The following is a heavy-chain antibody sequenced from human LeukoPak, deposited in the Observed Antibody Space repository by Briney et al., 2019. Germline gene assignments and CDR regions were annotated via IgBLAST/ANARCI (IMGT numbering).Heavy chain of an antibody. V-gene: IGHV3-33*01. J-gene: IGHJ4*02. CDR1: GFSFRSNA. CDR3: ARGGNSARPDY. Sequence: GGSLRLSCAASGFSFRSNAMHGGRQAPGKGLEWLAIIWYDGSNEYYADSVKGRFTISRDNSKKTLYLQTNSLRDEYTAVYYCARGGNSARPDYWGQGTLVIVSA. CDR2: IWYDGSNE. D-gene: IGHD6-6*01.